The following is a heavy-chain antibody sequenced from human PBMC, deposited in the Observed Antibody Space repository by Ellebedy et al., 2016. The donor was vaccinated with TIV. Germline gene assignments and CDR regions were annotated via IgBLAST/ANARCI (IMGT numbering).Heavy chain of an antibody. D-gene: IGHD3-10*01. CDR1: GYSFTSYW. V-gene: IGHV5-10-1*01. CDR3: ARQYYYGSYSYGMDV. CDR2: IDPSDSYT. J-gene: IGHJ6*02. Sequence: GESLKISCKGSGYSFTSYWISWVRQMPGKGLEWMGRIDPSDSYTNYSPSFQGHVTISADKSISTAYLQWSSLKASDTAMYYCARQYYYGSYSYGMDVWGQGTTVTVSS.